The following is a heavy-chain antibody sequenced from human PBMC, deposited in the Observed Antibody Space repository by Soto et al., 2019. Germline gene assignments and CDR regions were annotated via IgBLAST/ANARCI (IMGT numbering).Heavy chain of an antibody. V-gene: IGHV4-30-4*01. J-gene: IGHJ4*02. CDR2: IYYSGST. CDR1: GGSISSGDYY. CDR3: ARSEAVKNFWLFDY. Sequence: TLSLTCTVSGGSISSGDYYWSWIRQPPGKGLEWIGYIYYSGSTYYNPSLKSRVTISVDTSKNQFSLKLSSVTAADTAVYYCARSEAVKNFWLFDYSGQATLVTVSS. D-gene: IGHD4-17*01.